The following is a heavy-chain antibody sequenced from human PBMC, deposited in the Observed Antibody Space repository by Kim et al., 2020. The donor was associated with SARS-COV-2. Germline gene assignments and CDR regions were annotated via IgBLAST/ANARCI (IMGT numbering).Heavy chain of an antibody. V-gene: IGHV3-30*03. Sequence: GGSLRLSCAGSGFTFGNTHMHWVRQAPGKGLEWVSLISADETNKNYVDSVKGRFTVSRDNSQNTLFLQIDSLRVEDTAVYYCARVGHSSGRAGSFDYWG. J-gene: IGHJ4*01. CDR2: ISADETNK. CDR1: GFTFGNTH. CDR3: ARVGHSSGRAGSFDY. D-gene: IGHD6-19*01.